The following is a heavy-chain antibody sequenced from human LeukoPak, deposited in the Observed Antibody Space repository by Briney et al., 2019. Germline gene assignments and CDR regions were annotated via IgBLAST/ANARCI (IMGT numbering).Heavy chain of an antibody. V-gene: IGHV3-21*04. Sequence: GGSLRLSCAASGFTFSSYSMNWVRQAPGKGLEWVSSISSSSSYIYYADSVKGRFTISRDNFKNTLYLQMNSLRAEDTAVYYCAKTRSRIAAAGTGNYFDYWGQGTLVTVSS. CDR3: AKTRSRIAAAGTGNYFDY. J-gene: IGHJ4*02. D-gene: IGHD6-13*01. CDR2: ISSSSSYI. CDR1: GFTFSSYS.